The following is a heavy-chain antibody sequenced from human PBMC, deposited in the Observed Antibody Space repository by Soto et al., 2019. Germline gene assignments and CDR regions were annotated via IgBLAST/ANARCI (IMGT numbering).Heavy chain of an antibody. D-gene: IGHD1-26*01. V-gene: IGHV3-7*01. CDR1: GFTLSDYW. CDR3: AREARKGMDV. Sequence: GSLRLSCAASGFTLSDYWMSWVRQAPGKGLEWLANIKQDGSEEYYVDSVKDRFTISRDNSKNTLYLQMNSLRAEDTAVYYCAREARKGMDVWGQGTTVTVSS. J-gene: IGHJ6*02. CDR2: IKQDGSEE.